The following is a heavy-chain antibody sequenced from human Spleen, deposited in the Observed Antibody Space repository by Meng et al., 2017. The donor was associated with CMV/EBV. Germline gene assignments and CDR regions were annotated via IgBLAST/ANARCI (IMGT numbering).Heavy chain of an antibody. V-gene: IGHV4-59*12. J-gene: IGHJ6*02. CDR2: ISYSGSA. CDR1: GGSISSDY. D-gene: IGHD3-10*01. CDR3: ARGGTKGTMVRGAYYYGMDV. Sequence: SETLSLTCIVSGGSISSDYWSWIRQPPGKGLEWIGYISYSGSADYNPSLKSRVIISVDTSKNQFSLNLSSVTAADTAVYYCARGGTKGTMVRGAYYYGMDVWGQGTTVTVS.